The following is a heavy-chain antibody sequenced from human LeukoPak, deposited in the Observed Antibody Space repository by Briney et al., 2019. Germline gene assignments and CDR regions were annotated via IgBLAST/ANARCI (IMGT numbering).Heavy chain of an antibody. CDR3: ARVAYDSSGYYPPDY. Sequence: SETLSLTCTVSGGSISSGGYYWGWIRQPPGKGLEWIGSIYYSGSTYYNPSLKSRVTISVDTSKNQFSLKLSSVSAADTAVYYCARVAYDSSGYYPPDYWGQGTLVTVSS. V-gene: IGHV4-39*07. J-gene: IGHJ4*02. CDR2: IYYSGST. D-gene: IGHD3-22*01. CDR1: GGSISSGGYY.